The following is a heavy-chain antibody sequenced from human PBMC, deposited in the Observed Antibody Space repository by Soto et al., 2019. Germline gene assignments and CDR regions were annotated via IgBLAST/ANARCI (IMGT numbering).Heavy chain of an antibody. V-gene: IGHV4-30-2*01. CDR3: ARPRSSGYAGEFDY. CDR1: GGSISSGGYS. D-gene: IGHD3-22*01. Sequence: SETLSLTCAVSGGSISSGGYSWSWIRQPPGKGLEWIGYIYHSGSTYYNPSLKSRVTISVDRSQNQFSLKLTSVTAADTAVYYCARPRSSGYAGEFDYWGQGILVTVSS. J-gene: IGHJ4*02. CDR2: IYHSGST.